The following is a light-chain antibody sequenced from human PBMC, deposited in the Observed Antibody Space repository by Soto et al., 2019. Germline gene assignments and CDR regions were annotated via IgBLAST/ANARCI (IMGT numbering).Light chain of an antibody. CDR2: EVS. J-gene: IGLJ1*01. CDR3: CSCAGSRMV. CDR1: SSDVGSYNL. Sequence: QSALTQPASVSGSPGQTITISCTGTSSDVGSYNLVSWYQQHPGKAPKLMIYEVSKRPSGVSNRFSGSKSGNTASLTISGLQDEDESDYYCCSCAGSRMVFGTGTKLTVL. V-gene: IGLV2-23*02.